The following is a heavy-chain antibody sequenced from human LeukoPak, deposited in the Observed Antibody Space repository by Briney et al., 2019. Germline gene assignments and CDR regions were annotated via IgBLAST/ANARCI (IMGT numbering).Heavy chain of an antibody. CDR3: ARLTTVTFDY. V-gene: IGHV4-39*01. D-gene: IGHD4-17*01. J-gene: IGHJ4*02. CDR2: IYYRGDT. Sequence: PSETLSLTCTVSGGSISSSSYYWGWIRQPPGKGLEWIGSIYYRGDTYYNPSLKSRVTISEDTSKNQFSLKLRYVTAADTAVYYCARLTTVTFDYWGQGTLVTVSS. CDR1: GGSISSSSYY.